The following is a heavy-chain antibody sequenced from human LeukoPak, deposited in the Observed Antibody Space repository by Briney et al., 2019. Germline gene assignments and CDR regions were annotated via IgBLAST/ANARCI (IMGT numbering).Heavy chain of an antibody. CDR1: GYTFTSYG. V-gene: IGHV1-18*01. CDR2: ISAYNGNT. CDR3: ARDQFPDIVVVVAAKPPDY. Sequence: APVKVSCKASGYTFTSYGISWVRQAPGQGLEWMGWISAYNGNTNYAQKLQGRVTMTTDTSTSTAYMELRSLRSDVTAVYYCARDQFPDIVVVVAAKPPDYWGQGTLVTVSS. D-gene: IGHD2-15*01. J-gene: IGHJ4*02.